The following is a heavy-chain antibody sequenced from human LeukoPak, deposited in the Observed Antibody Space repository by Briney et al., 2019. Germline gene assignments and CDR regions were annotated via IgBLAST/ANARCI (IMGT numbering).Heavy chain of an antibody. V-gene: IGHV3-7*01. CDR1: GFTFSSFW. CDR3: ATSYDSSGCD. D-gene: IGHD3-22*01. CDR2: IKQDGSLQ. J-gene: IGHJ4*02. Sequence: GGSLRLSCAASGFTFSSFWMAGVRQAPGKGLEWVANIKQDGSLQYYGASVKGRFTISRDNAKNSLYLQMNSLRAEDTALYYCATSYDSSGCDWGQGTLVTVSS.